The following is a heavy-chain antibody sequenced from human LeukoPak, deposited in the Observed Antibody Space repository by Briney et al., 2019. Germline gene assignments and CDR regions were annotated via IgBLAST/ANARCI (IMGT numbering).Heavy chain of an antibody. CDR3: AALAIAAAGPEFDY. CDR1: GGTFSSYA. V-gene: IGHV1-69*13. J-gene: IGHJ4*02. D-gene: IGHD6-13*01. Sequence: ASVKVSCKASGGTFSSYAISWLRQAPGQGLEWMGGIIPIFGTANYAQKFQGRVTITADESTSTAYMELSSLRSEDTAVYYCAALAIAAAGPEFDYWGRGTLVTVSS. CDR2: IIPIFGTA.